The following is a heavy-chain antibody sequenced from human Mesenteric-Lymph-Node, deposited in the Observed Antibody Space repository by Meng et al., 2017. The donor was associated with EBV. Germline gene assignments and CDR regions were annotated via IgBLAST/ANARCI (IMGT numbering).Heavy chain of an antibody. J-gene: IGHJ5*02. CDR2: RNLYSGNT. D-gene: IGHD3-22*01. CDR1: VASSTSYG. CDR3: GGSGCDYDRVFFDP. V-gene: IGHV1-8*01. Sequence: QLRLVQSAAEVKEPGSAWKFPCTASVASSTSYGIDWVRLDPGQGPEWMGLRNLYSGNTGYAQKFQSRLTKTWNNSISTDYMQLISLVSEDTAVYYCGGSGCDYDRVFFDPWGQGTLVTVSS.